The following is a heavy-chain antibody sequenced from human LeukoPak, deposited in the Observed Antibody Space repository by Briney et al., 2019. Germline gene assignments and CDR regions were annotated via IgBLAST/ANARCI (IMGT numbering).Heavy chain of an antibody. V-gene: IGHV3-23*01. Sequence: GGSLRLSCAASGFTFSSYAMHWVRQAPGKGLEWVSAISGSGGSTYYADSVKGRFTISRDNSKNTLYLQMNSLRAEDTAVYYCAKRYSSGWDTYDYWGQGTLVTVSS. CDR1: GFTFSSYA. J-gene: IGHJ4*02. D-gene: IGHD6-19*01. CDR3: AKRYSSGWDTYDY. CDR2: ISGSGGST.